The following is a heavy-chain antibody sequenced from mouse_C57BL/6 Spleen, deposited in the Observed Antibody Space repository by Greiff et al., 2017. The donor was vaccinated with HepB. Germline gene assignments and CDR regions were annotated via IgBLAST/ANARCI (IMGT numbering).Heavy chain of an antibody. CDR1: GFSFTSYG. CDR2: IWSGGST. Sequence: VKLVESGPGLVQPSQSLSITCTVSGFSFTSYGVHWVRQSPGKGLEWLGVIWSGGSTDYNAAFISRLSISKDNSKSQVFFKMNSLQADDTAIYYWARRGVPEAMDYWGQGTSVTVSS. J-gene: IGHJ4*01. CDR3: ARRGVPEAMDY. V-gene: IGHV2-2*01.